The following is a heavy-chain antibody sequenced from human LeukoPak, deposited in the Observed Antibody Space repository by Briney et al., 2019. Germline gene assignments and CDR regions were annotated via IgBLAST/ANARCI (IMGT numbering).Heavy chain of an antibody. CDR2: IISIFGTV. J-gene: IGHJ4*02. CDR3: ARDRDCSGGSCLDY. V-gene: IGHV1-69*05. CDR1: GGTFGSYA. D-gene: IGHD2-15*01. Sequence: ASVKVSCKASGGTFGSYAISWVRQAPGQGLEWRGRIISIFGTVNYAQEFQGRVKITKDESTSTAYMELSSLRSEDTAVYYCARDRDCSGGSCLDYWGQGTLVTVSS.